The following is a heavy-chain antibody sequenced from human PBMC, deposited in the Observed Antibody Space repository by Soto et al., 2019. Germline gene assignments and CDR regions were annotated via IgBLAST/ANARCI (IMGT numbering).Heavy chain of an antibody. Sequence: GGSLRLSCAASGFTFSSYAMSWVRQAPGKGLEWVGFIRSKAYGGTTEYAASVKGRFTISRDDSKSIAYLQMNSLKTEDTAVYYCTRGNDFWSGLTPGYYYYGMDVWGQGTTVTVSS. CDR2: IRSKAYGGTT. J-gene: IGHJ6*02. V-gene: IGHV3-49*04. CDR3: TRGNDFWSGLTPGYYYYGMDV. D-gene: IGHD3-3*01. CDR1: GFTFSSYA.